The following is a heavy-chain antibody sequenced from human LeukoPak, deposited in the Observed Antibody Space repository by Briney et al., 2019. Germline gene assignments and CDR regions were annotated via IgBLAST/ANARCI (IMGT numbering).Heavy chain of an antibody. CDR2: IAYDGGNK. V-gene: IGHV3-30-3*01. CDR1: GFTFSSYA. CDR3: ARDSSPWYYYDRSGSNGFDP. Sequence: GGSLRLSCAASGFTFSSYAIHWVRQAPGEGLEWVAVIAYDGGNKYYVDSVKGRFTISRDNSKNTLFLQMNSLRAEDTAVYYCARDSSPWYYYDRSGSNGFDPWGQGTLVTVSS. J-gene: IGHJ5*02. D-gene: IGHD3-22*01.